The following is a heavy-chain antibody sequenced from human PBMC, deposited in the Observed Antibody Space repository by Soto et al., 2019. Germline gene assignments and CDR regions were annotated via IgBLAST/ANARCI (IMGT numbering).Heavy chain of an antibody. Sequence: PGGSLRLSCAASGFTFDDYGMNWVRQAPGKGLEWVSAINWNGGRTGYADSVKGRFTISRDNAKSSLYLQMNSLRAEDTALYYWVREATGYSSNWYNWLDPWGQGTLVTVSS. CDR2: INWNGGRT. CDR3: VREATGYSSNWYNWLDP. J-gene: IGHJ5*02. CDR1: GFTFDDYG. D-gene: IGHD6-19*01. V-gene: IGHV3-20*04.